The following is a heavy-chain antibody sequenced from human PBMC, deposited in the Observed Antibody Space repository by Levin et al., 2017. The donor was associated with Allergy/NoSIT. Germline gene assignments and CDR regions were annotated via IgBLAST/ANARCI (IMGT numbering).Heavy chain of an antibody. Sequence: SQTLSLTCAVSGGSISSGGYSWSWIRQPPGKGLEWIGYIYHSGSTYYNPSLKSRVTISVDRSKNQFSLKLSSVTAADTAVYYCARGGGFGVLGMDVWGQGTTVTVSS. J-gene: IGHJ6*02. CDR3: ARGGGFGVLGMDV. CDR2: IYHSGST. D-gene: IGHD3-10*01. CDR1: GGSISSGGYS. V-gene: IGHV4-30-2*01.